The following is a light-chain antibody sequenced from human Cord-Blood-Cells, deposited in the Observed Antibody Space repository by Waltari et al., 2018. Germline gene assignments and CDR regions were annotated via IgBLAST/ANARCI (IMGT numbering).Light chain of an antibody. CDR1: QSVSSH. V-gene: IGKV3-11*01. CDR2: DAS. J-gene: IGKJ4*01. CDR3: QQRSNWLT. Sequence: EIVLTPSPATLSLSPGERAPLSCRASQSVSSHLAWYQQKPGQAPRLPIYDASNRATGIPARFSGSGSGTDFTLTISSLEPEDFAVYYCQQRSNWLTFGGGTKVEIK.